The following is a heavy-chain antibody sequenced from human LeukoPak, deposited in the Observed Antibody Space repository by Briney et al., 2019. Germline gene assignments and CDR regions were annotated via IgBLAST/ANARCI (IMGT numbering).Heavy chain of an antibody. CDR2: ISPDGSTT. CDR1: GFTLRRHG. CDR3: TRDFDFSSAI. Sequence: GWSLRLSCAASGFTLRRHGMHWVRQPPGKGLVWVSRISPDGSTTGHADSVKGRFTTSRDNAKNTLFLQMNSLRAEDTAVYYCTRDFDFSSAIWGQGTLVTVSS. J-gene: IGHJ4*02. D-gene: IGHD3-3*01. V-gene: IGHV3-74*01.